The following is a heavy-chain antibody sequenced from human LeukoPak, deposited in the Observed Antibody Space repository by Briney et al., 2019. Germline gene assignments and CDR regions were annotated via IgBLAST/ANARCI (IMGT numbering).Heavy chain of an antibody. D-gene: IGHD3-9*01. CDR1: GGSISSSNW. J-gene: IGHJ4*02. V-gene: IGHV4-4*02. CDR3: ARLVYDILTGYSSYYFNY. CDR2: IYYSGST. Sequence: SETLSLTCAVSGGSISSSNWWSWVRQPPGKGLEWIGYIYYSGSTIYNPPLKSRVTISVDTSKNQFSLKLSSVTAADTAVYYCARLVYDILTGYSSYYFNYWGQGTLVTVSS.